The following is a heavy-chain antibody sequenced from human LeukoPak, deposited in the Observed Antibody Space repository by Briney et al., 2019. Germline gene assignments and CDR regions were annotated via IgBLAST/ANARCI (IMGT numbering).Heavy chain of an antibody. CDR2: ISGSGAST. Sequence: GGSLRLSCAVSGFTVSSNCMNWARQAPGKGLEWVSTISGSGASTYYADSVKGRFTISRDNSKNTLYLQMNSLRAEDTAVYYCAKRDTMIRGLDYWGQGTLVTVSS. D-gene: IGHD3-10*01. CDR1: GFTVSSNC. CDR3: AKRDTMIRGLDY. V-gene: IGHV3-23*01. J-gene: IGHJ4*02.